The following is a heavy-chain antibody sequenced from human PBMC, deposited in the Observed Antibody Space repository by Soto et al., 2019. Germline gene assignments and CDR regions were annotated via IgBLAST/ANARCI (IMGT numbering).Heavy chain of an antibody. Sequence: QVPLVQSGAEVKKPGSSVKVSCKASGGTFSSYAISWVRQAPGQGLEWMGGIIPIFGTANYAQKFQGRVTITADESTSTAYMELSSLRSEDTAVYYCARDGNYDSSGYYYLNFDYWGQGTLVTVSS. J-gene: IGHJ4*02. CDR3: ARDGNYDSSGYYYLNFDY. CDR2: IIPIFGTA. CDR1: GGTFSSYA. D-gene: IGHD3-22*01. V-gene: IGHV1-69*01.